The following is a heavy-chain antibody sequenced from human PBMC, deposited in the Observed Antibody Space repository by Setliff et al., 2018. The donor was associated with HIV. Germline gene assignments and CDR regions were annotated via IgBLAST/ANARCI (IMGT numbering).Heavy chain of an antibody. CDR3: ARDLAYCSGGSCYRPFIYYFYYMDV. CDR2: VIPNSGKT. D-gene: IGHD2-15*01. Sequence: ASVKVSCKASGYTFTSYGISWVRQAPGQGLEWMGCVIPNSGKTYYAQEFQGRVTMTSDTFINTAYMEVSWLTSDDTAIYYCARDLAYCSGGSCYRPFIYYFYYMDVWGKGATVTVSS. CDR1: GYTFTSYG. J-gene: IGHJ6*03. V-gene: IGHV1-18*01.